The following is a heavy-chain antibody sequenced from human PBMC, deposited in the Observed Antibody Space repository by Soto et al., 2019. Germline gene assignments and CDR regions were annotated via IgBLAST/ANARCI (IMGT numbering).Heavy chain of an antibody. J-gene: IGHJ4*02. CDR1: GFSFSDYA. CDR3: AKASSAWYDSKSYYFDD. D-gene: IGHD6-19*01. V-gene: IGHV3-23*01. CDR2: ISATGGST. Sequence: EVQLLDSGGGLVQPGGSLRLSCAASGFSFSDYAMNWVRQAPGKGLEWVSEISATGGSTFYADFVKGRFTISRDNSKDSLYLNLPSLRDEDTARYYCAKASSAWYDSKSYYFDDWGPGTLVTVSS.